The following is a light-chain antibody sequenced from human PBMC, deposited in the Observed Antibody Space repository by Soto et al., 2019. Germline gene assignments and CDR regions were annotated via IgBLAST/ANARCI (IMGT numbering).Light chain of an antibody. J-gene: IGLJ2*01. Sequence: SYELTQPPSVSVAPGETARISCGGNNIGSKGVHWYQQKPGQAPVLVIYSDTDLPPVIPERFSGSTSANMATLTISRVEAGDEADFYCQVGDRGSAHVFFGGGTKVPS. CDR1: NIGSKG. CDR3: QVGDRGSAHVF. CDR2: SDT. V-gene: IGLV3-21*01.